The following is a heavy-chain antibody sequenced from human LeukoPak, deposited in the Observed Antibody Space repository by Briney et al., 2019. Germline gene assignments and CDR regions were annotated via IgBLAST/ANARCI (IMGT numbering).Heavy chain of an antibody. CDR1: GGSFSGYY. CDR3: ARAPHYDYGDYYYYYGMDV. V-gene: IGHV4-34*01. CDR2: INHSGST. Sequence: PSETLSLTCAVYGGSFSGYYWSWIRQPPGKGLEWIGEINHSGSTNYNPSLKSRVTISVDTSKNQFSLKPSSVTAADTAVYYCARAPHYDYGDYYYYYGMDVWGQGTTVTVSS. D-gene: IGHD4-17*01. J-gene: IGHJ6*02.